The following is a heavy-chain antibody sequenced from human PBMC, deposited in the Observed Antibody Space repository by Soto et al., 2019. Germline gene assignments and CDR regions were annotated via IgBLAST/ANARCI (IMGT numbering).Heavy chain of an antibody. CDR2: MGYDGSNK. V-gene: IGHV3-33*08. CDR3: ARADCTGAYCYSCPSNYVVDV. D-gene: IGHD2-15*01. Sequence: QVQLVESGGGVVQPGGYLRLSCTTAGFTFNTYGMHWVRQAPGKGLEWVAIMGYDGSNKDYADSVKGRFTISRDNSKNTLYLLMTSLRAEDTALYYCARADCTGAYCYSCPSNYVVDVWGQGTTVTVSS. J-gene: IGHJ6*02. CDR1: GFTFNTYG.